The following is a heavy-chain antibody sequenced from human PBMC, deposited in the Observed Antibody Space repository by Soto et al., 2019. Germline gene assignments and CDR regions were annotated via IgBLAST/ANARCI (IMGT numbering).Heavy chain of an antibody. J-gene: IGHJ4*02. CDR1: GGSISSRSYY. V-gene: IGHV4-39*07. CDR3: ARRYGSAIDY. Sequence: SETLSLTCTVSGGSISSRSYYWGWIRQSPGKGLEWIGSIYYSGSTNCNPSLKSRVTISVDTSKNQFSLKLSSVTAADTAVYYCARRYGSAIDYWGQGTLVTVSS. D-gene: IGHD1-26*01. CDR2: IYYSGST.